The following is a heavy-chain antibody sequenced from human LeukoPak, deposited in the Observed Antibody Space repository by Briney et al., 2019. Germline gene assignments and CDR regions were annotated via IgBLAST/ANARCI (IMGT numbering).Heavy chain of an antibody. V-gene: IGHV3-21*01. CDR3: ARDPLRYLRVGHYDY. CDR2: IDYDSSHI. CDR1: GFTFSNSA. D-gene: IGHD3-9*01. Sequence: GGSLRLSCAASGFTFSNSAMNWVRQVPGKGLEWVSSIDYDSSHIYYAASVRGRFTISRDNARNSVYLQMNSLRVEDTSVYYCARDPLRYLRVGHYDYWGQGTLVAVSS. J-gene: IGHJ4*02.